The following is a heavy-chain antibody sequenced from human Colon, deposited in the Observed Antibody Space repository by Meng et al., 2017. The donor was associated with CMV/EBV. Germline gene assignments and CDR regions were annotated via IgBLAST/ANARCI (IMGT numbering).Heavy chain of an antibody. V-gene: IGHV3-23*01. Sequence: GSLKISCATSGFTFSSYAMSWVRQAPGKGLEWVSAISGNGATTHYADSVKGRFTMSRDNAKSFVFLQMSSLRAEDTAMYFCVRGSGLSGSFPGYWGQGTLVTVSS. J-gene: IGHJ4*02. D-gene: IGHD1-26*01. CDR2: ISGNGATT. CDR1: GFTFSSYA. CDR3: VRGSGLSGSFPGY.